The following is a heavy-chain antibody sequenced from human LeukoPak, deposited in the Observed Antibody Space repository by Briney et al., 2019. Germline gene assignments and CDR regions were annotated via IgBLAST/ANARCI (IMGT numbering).Heavy chain of an antibody. Sequence: SETPSLTCTVSGGSISSYYWSWIRQPPGKGLEWIAYLYYSGSTNYNPSLKSRVTISVDTSENQLSLKLSSVTAADTAVYYCARETAGRYYFDYWGQGTLVTVSS. D-gene: IGHD2-21*02. CDR2: LYYSGST. V-gene: IGHV4-59*01. J-gene: IGHJ4*02. CDR1: GGSISSYY. CDR3: ARETAGRYYFDY.